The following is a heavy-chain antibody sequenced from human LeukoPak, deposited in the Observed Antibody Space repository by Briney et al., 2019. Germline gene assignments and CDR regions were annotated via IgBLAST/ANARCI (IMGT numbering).Heavy chain of an antibody. CDR1: GYSISSGYY. CDR3: ARSPPPYSGSFYWFDP. J-gene: IGHJ5*02. V-gene: IGHV4-38-2*02. Sequence: SETLSLTCTVSGYSISSGYYWGWIRQPPGKGLEWIGSIYHSGSTYYNPSLKSRVTISVDTSKNQFPLKLSSVTAADTAVYYCARSPPPYSGSFYWFDPWGQGTLVTVSS. CDR2: IYHSGST. D-gene: IGHD6-13*01.